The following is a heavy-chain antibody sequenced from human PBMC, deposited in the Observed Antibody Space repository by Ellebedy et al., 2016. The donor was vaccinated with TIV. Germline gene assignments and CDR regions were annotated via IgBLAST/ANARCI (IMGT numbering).Heavy chain of an antibody. CDR1: GYSISSGYF. CDR2: IYYSGNT. V-gene: IGHV4-61*01. CDR3: ARGPYSSAPFDY. Sequence: MPSETLSLTCTVSGYSISSGYFWDWIRQPPGKGLEWIGYIYYSGNTNYNPSLKSRVTISVDTSKNQFSLKLSSVTAADTAVYYCARGPYSSAPFDYWGQGTLVTVSS. J-gene: IGHJ4*02. D-gene: IGHD6-25*01.